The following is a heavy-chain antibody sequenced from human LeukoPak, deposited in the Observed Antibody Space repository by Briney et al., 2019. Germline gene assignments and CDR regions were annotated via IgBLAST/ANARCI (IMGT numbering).Heavy chain of an antibody. CDR2: ISSSSIYV. CDR3: ARTLIAVAGIDYYYGMDV. J-gene: IGHJ6*02. CDR1: GFTFSDYD. V-gene: IGHV3-21*04. Sequence: PGGSLRLSCAASGFTFSDYDMNWVRQAPGKGLEWVSSISSSSIYVSYADSVKGRYTISRDNAKNSLYLQMNSLRAEDTSVYYCARTLIAVAGIDYYYGMDVWGQGTTVTVSS. D-gene: IGHD6-19*01.